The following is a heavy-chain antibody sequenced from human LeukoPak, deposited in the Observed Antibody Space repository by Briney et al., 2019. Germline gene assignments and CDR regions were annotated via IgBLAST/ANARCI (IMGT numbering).Heavy chain of an antibody. CDR3: ARSPYDILTGYYGAFDI. CDR1: GFTFGSYG. CDR2: ISSSGSTI. V-gene: IGHV3-48*04. D-gene: IGHD3-9*01. Sequence: PGGSLRLSCPASGFTFGSYGMHWVRQAPGKGLEWVSYISSSGSTIYYADSVKGRFTISRDNAKNSLYLQMNSLRAEDTAVYYCARSPYDILTGYYGAFDIWGQGTMVTVSS. J-gene: IGHJ3*02.